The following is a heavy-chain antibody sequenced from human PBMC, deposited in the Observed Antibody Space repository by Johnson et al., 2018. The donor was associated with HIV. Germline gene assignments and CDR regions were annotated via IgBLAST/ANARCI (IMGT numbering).Heavy chain of an antibody. V-gene: IGHV3-33*01. Sequence: QVLLVESGGGVVQPGRSLRLSCAASGFTFSSYGMHWVRQAPGKGLEWVAVIWYDGSNKYYADSVKGRFTISRDNSKNTLFLQMNNLRAEDTAVYYCVRRFYDSAAFDIWGQGTMVTVSS. CDR1: GFTFSSYG. D-gene: IGHD3-22*01. CDR3: VRRFYDSAAFDI. J-gene: IGHJ3*02. CDR2: IWYDGSNK.